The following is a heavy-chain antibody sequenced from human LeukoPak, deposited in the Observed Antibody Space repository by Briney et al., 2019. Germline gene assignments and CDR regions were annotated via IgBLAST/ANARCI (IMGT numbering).Heavy chain of an antibody. CDR1: GGTFSSYA. Sequence: RRPSVKVSCKASGGTFSSYAISWVRQAPGQGLEWMGWISAYNGNTNYAQKLQGRVTMTTDTSTSTAYMELRSLRSDDTAVYYCARDLVGATLSFEYWGQGTLVTVSS. CDR3: ARDLVGATLSFEY. J-gene: IGHJ4*02. CDR2: ISAYNGNT. D-gene: IGHD1-26*01. V-gene: IGHV1-18*01.